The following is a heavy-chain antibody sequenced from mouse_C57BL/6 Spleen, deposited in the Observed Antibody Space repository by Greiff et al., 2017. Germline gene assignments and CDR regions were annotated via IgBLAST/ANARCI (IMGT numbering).Heavy chain of an antibody. Sequence: EVMLVESGAELVKPGASVKLSCTASGFNIKDYYMHWVKQRTEQGLEWIGRIDPEDGETKYAPKFQGKATITADTSSNTAYLQLSSLTSEDTAVYYCARMYGSSYGYFDVWGTGTTVTVSS. CDR3: ARMYGSSYGYFDV. V-gene: IGHV14-2*01. J-gene: IGHJ1*03. D-gene: IGHD1-1*01. CDR2: IDPEDGET. CDR1: GFNIKDYY.